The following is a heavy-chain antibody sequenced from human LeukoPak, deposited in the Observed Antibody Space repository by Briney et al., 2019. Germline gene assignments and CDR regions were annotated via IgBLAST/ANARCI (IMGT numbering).Heavy chain of an antibody. CDR2: IWYDGSNK. CDR3: AKGGYSSSWSAGS. J-gene: IGHJ4*02. Sequence: PGGSLRLSCAASGFTFSSYGMHWVRQAPGKGLEWVAVIWYDGSNKYYADSVKGRFTISRDNSKNTLYLQMNSLRAEDTAVYYCAKGGYSSSWSAGSWGQGTLVTVSS. D-gene: IGHD6-13*01. CDR1: GFTFSSYG. V-gene: IGHV3-33*06.